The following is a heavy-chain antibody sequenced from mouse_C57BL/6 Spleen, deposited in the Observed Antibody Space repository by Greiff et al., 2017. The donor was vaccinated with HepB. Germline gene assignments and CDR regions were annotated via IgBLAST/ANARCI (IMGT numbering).Heavy chain of an antibody. CDR3: ASYEAMDY. V-gene: IGHV5-6*01. Sequence: EVKVVESGGDLVKPGGSLKLSCAASGFTFSSYGMSWVRQTPDKRLEWVATISSGGSYTYYPDSVKGRFTISRDNAKNTLYLQMSSLKSEDTAMYYCASYEAMDYWGQGTSVTVSS. J-gene: IGHJ4*01. CDR2: ISSGGSYT. CDR1: GFTFSSYG.